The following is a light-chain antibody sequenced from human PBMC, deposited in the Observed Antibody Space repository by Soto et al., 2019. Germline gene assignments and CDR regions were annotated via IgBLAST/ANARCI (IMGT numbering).Light chain of an antibody. CDR1: SSDVGGSNF. J-gene: IGLJ1*01. V-gene: IGLV2-14*03. Sequence: QSALTQPASVSDSPGQSITISCTGTSSDVGGSNFVSWYQQHPGKPPKLIIYDVANRPSGVSNRFSGSKSGSTASLIISRLQTEDEADYYSVSYTSSTTYVFGTGTKVTVL. CDR3: VSYTSSTTYV. CDR2: DVA.